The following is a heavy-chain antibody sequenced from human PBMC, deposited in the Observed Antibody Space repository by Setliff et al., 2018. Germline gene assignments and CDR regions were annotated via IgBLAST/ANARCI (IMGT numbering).Heavy chain of an antibody. Sequence: LSLTCTVSGDSISSRRNYWGWFRQPAGKELEWIGQIYTSWSTNYNPSLKSRVAISLDTSKNQFSLSLTSVTAEDTAVYYCARMSGFQYIDVWDKGTTVTSP. V-gene: IGHV4-61*09. D-gene: IGHD3-3*01. J-gene: IGHJ6*03. CDR3: ARMSGFQYIDV. CDR2: IYTSWST. CDR1: GDSISSRRNY.